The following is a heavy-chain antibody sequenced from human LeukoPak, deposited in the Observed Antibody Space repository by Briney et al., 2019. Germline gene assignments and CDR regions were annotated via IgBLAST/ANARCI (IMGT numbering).Heavy chain of an antibody. CDR1: RDTLSSNSAC. CDR3: ARDRHSTYYDFWSGYGDYYGMDV. Sequence: QTLSLTCALSRDTLSSNSACWNSVRQSPSRCLEWLGSTYYKVMKYEESAVSVKSRITINPDTSKNQFSLQLNSVTPEDTAVYYCARDRHSTYYDFWSGYGDYYGMDVWGQGTTVTVSS. J-gene: IGHJ6*02. CDR2: TYYKVMKYE. V-gene: IGHV6-1*01. D-gene: IGHD3-3*01.